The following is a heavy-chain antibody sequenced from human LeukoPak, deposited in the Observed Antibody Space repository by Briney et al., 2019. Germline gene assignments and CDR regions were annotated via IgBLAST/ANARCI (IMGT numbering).Heavy chain of an antibody. CDR3: ARDLPYDFWSGRFDP. CDR1: GGSISNYY. V-gene: IGHV4-4*07. CDR2: IYTSGST. D-gene: IGHD3-3*01. J-gene: IGHJ5*02. Sequence: SETLSLTCTVSGGSISNYYWSWIRQPAGKGLEWIGRIYTSGSTNYNPSLKSRVTMSVDTSKNQFSLKLSSVTAADTAVYYCARDLPYDFWSGRFDPWGQGTLVTVSS.